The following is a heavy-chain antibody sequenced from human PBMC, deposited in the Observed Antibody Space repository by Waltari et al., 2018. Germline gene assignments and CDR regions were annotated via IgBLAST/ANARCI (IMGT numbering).Heavy chain of an antibody. J-gene: IGHJ4*02. Sequence: QVQLVQSGAEVKKPGSSVKVSCKASGGTFSSYAISWVRQAPGQGLEWMGGIIPIFGTANYAQKFQGRGTITTDESTSTAYMELSSLRSEDTAVYYCARAIPGVSYYFDYWGQGTLVTVSS. D-gene: IGHD3-10*01. CDR2: IIPIFGTA. CDR1: GGTFSSYA. V-gene: IGHV1-69*05. CDR3: ARAIPGVSYYFDY.